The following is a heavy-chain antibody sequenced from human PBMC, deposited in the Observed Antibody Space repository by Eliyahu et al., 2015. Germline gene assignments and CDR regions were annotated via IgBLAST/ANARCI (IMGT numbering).Heavy chain of an antibody. V-gene: IGHV1-18*01. J-gene: IGHJ4*02. CDR3: ARSSGIVVVVAATV. Sequence: QVQLVQSGXEVKKPGASVKXSCKASGYXFTSYGXSWVRQAPGQGLEWMGWISAYNGNTNYAQKPQGRVTMTTDTSTSTAYMELRSLRSDDTAVYYCARSSGIVVVVAATVWGQGTLVTVSS. D-gene: IGHD2-15*01. CDR2: ISAYNGNT. CDR1: GYXFTSYG.